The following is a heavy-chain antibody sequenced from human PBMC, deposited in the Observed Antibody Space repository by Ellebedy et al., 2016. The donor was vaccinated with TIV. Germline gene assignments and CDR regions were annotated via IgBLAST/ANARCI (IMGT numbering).Heavy chain of an antibody. D-gene: IGHD3-10*01. CDR1: GFTFSSYG. V-gene: IGHV3-33*01. CDR2: IWYDGSNK. Sequence: GESLKISXAASGFTFSSYGMHWVRQAPGKGLEWVAVIWYDGSNKYYADSVKGRFTISRDNSKNTLYLQMNSLRAEDTAVYYCAREWSSGGSGSYYNGYPGDYWGQGTLVTVSS. J-gene: IGHJ4*02. CDR3: AREWSSGGSGSYYNGYPGDY.